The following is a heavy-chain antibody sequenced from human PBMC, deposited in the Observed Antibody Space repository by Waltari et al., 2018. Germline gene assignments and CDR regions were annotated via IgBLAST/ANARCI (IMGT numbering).Heavy chain of an antibody. V-gene: IGHV1-3*01. CDR3: ARGATSYFDY. D-gene: IGHD1-26*01. Sequence: QVQLVQSGAEVKKPGASVKVSCKASGYTFTSYAMHWVRQAPGQRLEWMGWINAGKGNTKYSQKFKGRVTSTRDTSASTAYMELSSLRSEDTAVYYCARGATSYFDYWGQGTLVIVSS. J-gene: IGHJ4*02. CDR2: INAGKGNT. CDR1: GYTFTSYA.